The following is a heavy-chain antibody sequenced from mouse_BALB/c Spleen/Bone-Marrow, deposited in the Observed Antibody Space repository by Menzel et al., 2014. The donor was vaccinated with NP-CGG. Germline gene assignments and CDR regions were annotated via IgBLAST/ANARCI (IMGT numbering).Heavy chain of an antibody. D-gene: IGHD2-4*01. J-gene: IGHJ2*01. CDR2: IDPSDSYT. CDR1: GYTFTSYW. CDR3: TRDDYCY. Sequence: VQLQQSGAELVKPGASVKMSCKASGYTFTSYWMHWVKQRPGQGLEWIGTIDPSDSYTSYNQKFKGKATLTVDTSSTTAYMQLRILTSDDSAVYYYTRDDYCYWGQGTTLTVSS. V-gene: IGHV1S127*01.